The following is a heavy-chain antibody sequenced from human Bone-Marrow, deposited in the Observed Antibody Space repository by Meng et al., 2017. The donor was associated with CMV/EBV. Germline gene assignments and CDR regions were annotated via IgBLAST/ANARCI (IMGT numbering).Heavy chain of an antibody. J-gene: IGHJ6*02. V-gene: IGHV3-43D*03. CDR2: ISWDGGST. Sequence: GESLKISCAASGFTFDDYAMHWVRQAPGKGLEWVSLISWDGGSTYYADSVKGRFTISRDNSKNSLYLQMNSLKTEDTAVYYCAREGSSSYGMDVWGQGTTVTVSS. D-gene: IGHD3-10*01. CDR1: GFTFDDYA. CDR3: AREGSSSYGMDV.